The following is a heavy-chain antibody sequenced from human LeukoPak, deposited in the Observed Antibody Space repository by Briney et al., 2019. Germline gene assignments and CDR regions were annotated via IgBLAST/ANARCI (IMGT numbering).Heavy chain of an antibody. CDR1: GGTFSSYA. CDR3: ARGIGYCSSTSCAYYYYYMDV. V-gene: IGHV1-69*13. CDR2: IIPIFGTA. D-gene: IGHD2-2*03. J-gene: IGHJ6*03. Sequence: ASVKVSCKASGGTFSSYAISWVRQAPGQGLEWMGGIIPIFGTANYAQKFQGRVTITADESTSTAYMELSSLRSEDTAVYYCARGIGYCSSTSCAYYYYYMDVWGKGITVTISS.